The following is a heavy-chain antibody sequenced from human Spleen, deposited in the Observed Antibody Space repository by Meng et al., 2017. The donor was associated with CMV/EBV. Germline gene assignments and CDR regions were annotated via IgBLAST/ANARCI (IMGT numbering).Heavy chain of an antibody. CDR2: ISYDGSNK. Sequence: GESLKISRAASGFTFRSYAMDWVRQAPGKGLEWVAVISYDGSNKYYADSVKGRFTISRDNSKNTLYLQMNSLTPEDTAVYYCARGDFGTFDYWGQGTPVTVSS. J-gene: IGHJ4*02. V-gene: IGHV3-30*04. CDR3: ARGDFGTFDY. CDR1: GFTFRSYA. D-gene: IGHD4/OR15-4a*01.